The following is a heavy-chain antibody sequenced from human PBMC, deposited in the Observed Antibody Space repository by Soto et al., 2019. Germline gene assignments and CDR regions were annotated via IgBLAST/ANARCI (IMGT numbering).Heavy chain of an antibody. CDR1: GFTFSNYW. Sequence: EVQLVESGGGLVQPGGSLRLSCAGSGFTFSNYWMHWVRQAPGKGLEWVSRIDHDGPTDYADSVRGRFTISRDNAENTMSLQRNSLRPEYTAVYYCVRDSHGDYWGQGTLVTVSS. V-gene: IGHV3-74*01. CDR3: VRDSHGDY. J-gene: IGHJ4*02. CDR2: IDHDGPT.